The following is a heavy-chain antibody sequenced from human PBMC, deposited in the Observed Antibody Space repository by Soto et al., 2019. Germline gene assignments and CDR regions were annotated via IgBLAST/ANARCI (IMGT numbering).Heavy chain of an antibody. CDR2: IYYSGST. CDR3: ARRYEDIVVVPAAQPPYYYYYYYMDV. J-gene: IGHJ6*03. D-gene: IGHD2-2*01. V-gene: IGHV4-39*01. Sequence: SETLSLTCTVSGGSISSSSYYWGWIRQPPGKGLEWIGRIYYSGSTYYNPSLKSRVTISVDTSKNQFSLKLSSVTAADTAVYYCARRYEDIVVVPAAQPPYYYYYYYMDVWGKGTTVTVSS. CDR1: GGSISSSSYY.